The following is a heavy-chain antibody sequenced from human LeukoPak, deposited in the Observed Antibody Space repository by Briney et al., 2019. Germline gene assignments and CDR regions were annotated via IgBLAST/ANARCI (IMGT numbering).Heavy chain of an antibody. CDR2: IGASGGTI. J-gene: IGHJ4*02. D-gene: IGHD3-16*01. CDR3: AKYRLGTRSPFDF. V-gene: IGHV3-23*01. Sequence: PGGSLRLSCAASGFTFTSYPMNSVRQAPGKGLEWVSTIGASGGTIYYADSVKGRFTVSRDNSKNTLFLQMNSLRAEDTAVYYCAKYRLGTRSPFDFWGQGTLVTVSS. CDR1: GFTFTSYP.